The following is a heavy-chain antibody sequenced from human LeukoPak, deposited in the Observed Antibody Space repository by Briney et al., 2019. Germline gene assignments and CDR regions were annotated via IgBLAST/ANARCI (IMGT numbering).Heavy chain of an antibody. CDR1: TSTGLVW. V-gene: IGHV3-74*01. CDR3: AKTERFGLRMPYFDY. Sequence: GGSLRLSCAASTSTGLVWMDWVRKAPGKGLVWVSRISSDGTGANYADSVKGRFTISRDNSKNTLYLQMNSLRAEDTAVYYCAKTERFGLRMPYFDYWGQGTLVTVSS. J-gene: IGHJ4*02. D-gene: IGHD3-10*01. CDR2: ISSDGTGA.